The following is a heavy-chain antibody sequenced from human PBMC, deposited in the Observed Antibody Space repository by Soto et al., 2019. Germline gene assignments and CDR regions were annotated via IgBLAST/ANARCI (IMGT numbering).Heavy chain of an antibody. D-gene: IGHD4-17*01. J-gene: IGHJ6*02. CDR3: ASTAVTQSGGRDV. CDR2: IIPILGIA. V-gene: IGHV1-69*02. CDR1: GGTFSSYT. Sequence: QVQLVQSGAEVKKPGSSVKVSCKASGGTFSSYTISWVRQAPGQGLEWMGRIIPILGIANYAQKFQGRVTITADKSTSTAYMERSSLRSEDTAVDYCASTAVTQSGGRDVWGQGTTVTVSS.